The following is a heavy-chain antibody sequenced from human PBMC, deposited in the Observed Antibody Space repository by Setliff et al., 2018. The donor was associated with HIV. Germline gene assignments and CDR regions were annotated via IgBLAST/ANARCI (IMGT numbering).Heavy chain of an antibody. Sequence: SEILSLTCTVSGGSISSSTYYWGWIRQPPGKGLEWIGTIYYSGTTNYNPSLKSRVTMSVDTSKNQFSLKLSSVTAADTAVYYCARFKYYYDSSGYFYNWFDPWGQGTLVTVSS. CDR1: GGSISSSTYY. CDR3: ARFKYYYDSSGYFYNWFDP. D-gene: IGHD3-22*01. CDR2: IYYSGTT. V-gene: IGHV4-39*07. J-gene: IGHJ5*02.